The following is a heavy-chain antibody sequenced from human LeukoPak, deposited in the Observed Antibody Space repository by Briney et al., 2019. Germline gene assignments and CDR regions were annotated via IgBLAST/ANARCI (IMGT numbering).Heavy chain of an antibody. CDR2: INPNSGGT. J-gene: IGHJ3*02. V-gene: IGHV1-2*06. CDR1: GYTFTGYY. D-gene: IGHD5-24*01. CDR3: ARVGDGLNDAFDI. Sequence: ASVMVSCKASGYTFTGYYMNWVRQAPGQGLEWMGRINPNSGGTNYAQKFQGRVTMTRDTSISTAYMELSRLRSDDTAVYYCARVGDGLNDAFDIWGRGTMVTVSS.